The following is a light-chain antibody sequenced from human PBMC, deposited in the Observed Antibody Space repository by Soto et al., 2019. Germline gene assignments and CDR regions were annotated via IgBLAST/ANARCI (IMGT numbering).Light chain of an antibody. CDR2: AAS. CDR3: QQYDSTPLT. Sequence: IQWPLKQSSLSASVGDRVTITCDTSHSTSSYLDWYQQTPGKAPKLLIYAASSLQSGIPSRFSGSGSGTDFTLTISRLEPEDFAAYYCQQYDSTPLTFGGGTNVDI. V-gene: IGKV1-39*01. J-gene: IGKJ4*01. CDR1: HSTSSY.